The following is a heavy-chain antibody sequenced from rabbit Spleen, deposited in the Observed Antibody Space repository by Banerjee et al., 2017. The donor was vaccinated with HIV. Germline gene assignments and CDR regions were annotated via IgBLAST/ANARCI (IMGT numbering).Heavy chain of an antibody. CDR1: GFSFSSSYY. CDR2: IDTSSGRT. J-gene: IGHJ4*01. D-gene: IGHD4-1*01. Sequence: QEQLVESGGGLVQPEGSLTLTCTASGFSFSSSYYMCWVRQAPGKGLEWIGCIDTSSGRTYYASWAKGRFTISKTSSTTVTLQMTSLTAADTAAYFCARDGYSRGWGIVLYYFNLWGPGTLVTVS. V-gene: IGHV1S45*01. CDR3: ARDGYSRGWGIVLYYFNL.